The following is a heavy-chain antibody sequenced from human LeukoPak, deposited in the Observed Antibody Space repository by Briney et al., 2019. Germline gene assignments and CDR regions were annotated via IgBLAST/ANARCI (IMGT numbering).Heavy chain of an antibody. D-gene: IGHD5-12*01. V-gene: IGHV4-39*07. CDR1: GGSISSSSYY. J-gene: IGHJ4*02. CDR3: ARDRHKLVDIVAGTLDY. Sequence: SETLSLTCTVSGGSISSSSYYWGWIRQPPGKGLEWIGSIYYSGSTYYNPSLKSRVTISVDTSKNQFSLRLTSVTAADTAVYYCARDRHKLVDIVAGTLDYWGQGTLVTVSS. CDR2: IYYSGST.